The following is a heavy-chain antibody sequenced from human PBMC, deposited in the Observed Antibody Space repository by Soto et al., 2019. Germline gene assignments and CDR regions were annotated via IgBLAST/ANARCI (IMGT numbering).Heavy chain of an antibody. V-gene: IGHV2-5*02. J-gene: IGHJ4*02. CDR2: IYWDDDK. CDR3: AHRRDYYGDWNSGQFDY. Sequence: QITLKESGPTLVEPTQTLTLTCSLSGFSISTSGVGVGWIRQTPGKALEWLVFIYWDDDKRYSPSLKSRLAITKDTSKTQVVLTMTDMDPVDTGTYYCAHRRDYYGDWNSGQFDYWGQGTLVTVSS. CDR1: GFSISTSGVG. D-gene: IGHD4-17*01.